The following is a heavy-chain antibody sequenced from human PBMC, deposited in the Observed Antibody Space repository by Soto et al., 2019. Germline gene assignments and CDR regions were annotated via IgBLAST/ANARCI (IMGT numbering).Heavy chain of an antibody. Sequence: ASVKVSCKASGYTFTGYYMHWVRQAPGQGLEWMGWINPNSGGTNYAQKFQGWVTMTRDTSISTAYMELSRLRSDDTAVYYCARYSSSWGTRNWFYPWGKGTLVLVSS. CDR2: INPNSGGT. D-gene: IGHD6-13*01. J-gene: IGHJ5*02. V-gene: IGHV1-2*04. CDR1: GYTFTGYY. CDR3: ARYSSSWGTRNWFYP.